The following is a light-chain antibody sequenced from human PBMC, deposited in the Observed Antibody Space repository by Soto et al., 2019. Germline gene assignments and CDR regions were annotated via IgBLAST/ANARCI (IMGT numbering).Light chain of an antibody. V-gene: IGKV3-11*01. CDR1: QSVTTY. CDR2: DAS. J-gene: IGKJ4*01. CDR3: LQRSKWPPLLS. Sequence: EIVLTQSPATLSLSPGERATLACRASQSVTTYLAWYQQKPGQAPRLLIYDASSRATGIPARFSRSGSGTDFTLTLLSLEPEDVAFYYCLQRSKWPPLLSFGGGTKVEI.